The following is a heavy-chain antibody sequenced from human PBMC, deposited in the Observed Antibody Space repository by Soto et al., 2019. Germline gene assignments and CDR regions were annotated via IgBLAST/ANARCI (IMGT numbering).Heavy chain of an antibody. J-gene: IGHJ4*02. Sequence: QVQLQESGPGLVKPSQTLSLTCTVSGGSISSGNYYWSWIRQPPGKGLEWIGFISYSGSTYYNASLKSRVTISVDTSKNQFSLTLSFVTAADPAVYYCATMGTPATGLYYFDYWGQGTLVTVYS. CDR2: ISYSGST. CDR1: GGSISSGNYY. V-gene: IGHV4-30-4*01. CDR3: ATMGTPATGLYYFDY. D-gene: IGHD1-7*01.